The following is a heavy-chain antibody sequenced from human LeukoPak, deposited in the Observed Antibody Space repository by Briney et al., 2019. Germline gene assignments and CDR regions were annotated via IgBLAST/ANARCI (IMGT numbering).Heavy chain of an antibody. CDR2: ISWNSGSI. CDR1: GFTFDDYA. CDR3: AKDQGYDSSGYPDY. J-gene: IGHJ4*02. D-gene: IGHD3-22*01. V-gene: IGHV3-9*01. Sequence: PGGSLRLSCAASGFTFDDYAMHWVRHAPGKGLEWVSGISWNSGSIGYADSVKGRFTISRDNAKNSLYLQMNSLRAEDTALYYCAKDQGYDSSGYPDYWGQGTLVTVSS.